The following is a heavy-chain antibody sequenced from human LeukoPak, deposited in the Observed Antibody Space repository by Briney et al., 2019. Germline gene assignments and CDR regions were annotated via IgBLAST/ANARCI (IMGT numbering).Heavy chain of an antibody. CDR3: ARDSVFWSGYYTLGYYYYGMDV. D-gene: IGHD3-3*01. Sequence: SETLSLTCTVSGGSISSGSYYCSWIRQPAGKGLEWIGRIYTSGSTNYNPSLKSRVTISVDTSKNQFSLKLSSVTAADTAVYYCARDSVFWSGYYTLGYYYYGMDVWGQGTTVTVSS. V-gene: IGHV4-61*02. J-gene: IGHJ6*02. CDR2: IYTSGST. CDR1: GGSISSGSYY.